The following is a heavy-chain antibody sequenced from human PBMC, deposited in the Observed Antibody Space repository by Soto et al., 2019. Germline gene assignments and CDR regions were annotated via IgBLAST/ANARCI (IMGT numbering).Heavy chain of an antibody. CDR2: IIPIFGTA. V-gene: IGHV1-69*13. CDR3: SRDLGYCSGGSCRAT. J-gene: IGHJ5*02. D-gene: IGHD2-15*01. CDR1: GGTFSSYA. Sequence: SVKVSCKASGGTFSSYAISCVRQAPGQGLEWMGGIIPIFGTANYAQKFQGRVTITADESTSTAYMELSSLRSEDTALYYCSRDLGYCSGGSCRATWGQGTLVTVSS.